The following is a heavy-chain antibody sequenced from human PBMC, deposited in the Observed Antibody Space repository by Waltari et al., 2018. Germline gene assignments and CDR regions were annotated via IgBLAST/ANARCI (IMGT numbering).Heavy chain of an antibody. CDR1: GYTFTSYA. J-gene: IGHJ4*02. V-gene: IGHV1-8*01. Sequence: QVQLVQSGAEVKKPGASVKVSCKASGYTFTSYAINWVRQATGQGLEWMGWMNPNSGNTGYAQKFQGRVTMTRNTSISTAYMELSSLRSEDTAVYYCARGRRPYYYDSSGYWVYWGQGTLVTVSS. D-gene: IGHD3-22*01. CDR2: MNPNSGNT. CDR3: ARGRRPYYYDSSGYWVY.